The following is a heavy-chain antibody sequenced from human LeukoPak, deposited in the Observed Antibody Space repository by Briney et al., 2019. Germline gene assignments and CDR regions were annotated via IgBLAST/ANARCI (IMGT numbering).Heavy chain of an antibody. Sequence: SETLSLTCTVSGGSISSSSYYWGWIRQPPGKGLEWIGSIYYSGSTYYNPSLKSRGTISVDTSKNQFSLKLSSVTAADTAVYYCARHSKGRYCSGGSCYPVYNWFDPWGQGTLVTVSS. V-gene: IGHV4-39*01. CDR2: IYYSGST. J-gene: IGHJ5*02. CDR1: GGSISSSSYY. D-gene: IGHD2-15*01. CDR3: ARHSKGRYCSGGSCYPVYNWFDP.